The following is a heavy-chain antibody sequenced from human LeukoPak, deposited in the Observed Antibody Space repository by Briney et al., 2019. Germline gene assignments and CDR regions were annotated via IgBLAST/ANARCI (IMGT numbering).Heavy chain of an antibody. D-gene: IGHD2-15*01. J-gene: IGHJ6*03. CDR2: ISNSDNTV. CDR3: ARVKRLNTRYCSGDGCYSGIIGYYYHYYMDV. V-gene: IGHV3-11*01. Sequence: GGSLRLSCAASGFSFSDNYMSWIRQARGKGLEWVSYISNSDNTVKYADSVEGRFTISRDNAKNSLYLQMNSLRAEDTAVYYCARVKRLNTRYCSGDGCYSGIIGYYYHYYMDVWGKGTTVT. CDR1: GFSFSDNY.